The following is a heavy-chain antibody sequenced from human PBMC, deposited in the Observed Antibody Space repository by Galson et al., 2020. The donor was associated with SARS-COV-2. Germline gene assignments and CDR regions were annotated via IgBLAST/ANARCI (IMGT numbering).Heavy chain of an antibody. Sequence: SETLSLTCTVSGGSISPYYWSWIRQAPEQGLEWIAYIHYSGTTRYNPSLESRVTISVDTSKNQFSLRLNSVTAADTAVYYCTRVAVHGYSDYWGQRALVTVSS. CDR2: IHYSGTT. V-gene: IGHV4-59*01. D-gene: IGHD3-22*01. CDR3: TRVAVHGYSDY. J-gene: IGHJ4*02. CDR1: GGSISPYY.